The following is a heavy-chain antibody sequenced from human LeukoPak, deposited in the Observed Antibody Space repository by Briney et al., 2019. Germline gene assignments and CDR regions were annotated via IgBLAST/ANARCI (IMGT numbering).Heavy chain of an antibody. Sequence: KPSETLSLTCTVSGGSVTSGYYYWAWIRQPPGKGLEWIGSLSYSGDTYYNPSLKRRVTISVDPSKNQFSLKLTSVTAANTSVYYCARRVATSGCLYFDYWGQGTLVTVSS. J-gene: IGHJ4*02. CDR1: GGSVTSGYYY. CDR2: LSYSGDT. V-gene: IGHV4-39*01. CDR3: ARRVATSGCLYFDY. D-gene: IGHD2-15*01.